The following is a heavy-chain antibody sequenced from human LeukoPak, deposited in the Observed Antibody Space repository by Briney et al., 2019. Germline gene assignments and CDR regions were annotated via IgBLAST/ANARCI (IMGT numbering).Heavy chain of an antibody. CDR1: GFTFDDYG. V-gene: IGHV3-20*04. CDR3: ARANYYDSSGYYYSFDY. CDR2: INWNGGST. D-gene: IGHD3-22*01. J-gene: IGHJ4*02. Sequence: GGSLRLSCAASGFTFDDYGMSWVRQAPGKGLEWVSGINWNGGSTGYADSVKGRFTISRDNDKNSLYLQMNSLRAEDTALYYCARANYYDSSGYYYSFDYWGQGTLVTVSS.